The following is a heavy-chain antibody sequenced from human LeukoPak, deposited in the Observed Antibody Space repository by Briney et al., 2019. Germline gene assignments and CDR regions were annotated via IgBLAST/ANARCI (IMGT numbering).Heavy chain of an antibody. D-gene: IGHD3-22*01. Sequence: SETLSLTCTVSGGSISSYYRSWIRQPPGKGLEWIGYIYYSGSTNYNPSLKSRVTISVDTSKNQFSLKLSSVTAADTAVYYCARGRGGYYYDSSCYNDYWGQGTLVTVSS. CDR3: ARGRGGYYYDSSCYNDY. CDR2: IYYSGST. J-gene: IGHJ4*02. V-gene: IGHV4-59*12. CDR1: GGSISSYY.